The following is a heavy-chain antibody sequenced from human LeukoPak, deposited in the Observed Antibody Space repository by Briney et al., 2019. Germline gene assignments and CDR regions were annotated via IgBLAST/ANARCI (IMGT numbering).Heavy chain of an antibody. CDR1: GFTFDDYG. J-gene: IGHJ3*02. CDR2: INWNGGST. CDR3: ARGIPMYYYDSSGYERGWAFDI. D-gene: IGHD3-22*01. Sequence: PGGSLRLSCAASGFTFDDYGMSWVRQAPGKGLEWVSGINWNGGSTGYADSVKGRFTISRDNAKNSLYLQMNSLRAEDTALYYCARGIPMYYYDSSGYERGWAFDIWGQGTMVTVSS. V-gene: IGHV3-20*04.